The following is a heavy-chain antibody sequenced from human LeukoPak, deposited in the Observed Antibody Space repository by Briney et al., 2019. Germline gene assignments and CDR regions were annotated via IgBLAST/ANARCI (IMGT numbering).Heavy chain of an antibody. V-gene: IGHV1-2*02. CDR3: AREPTYTSCFDY. CDR2: INPNSGGT. D-gene: IGHD2-2*01. Sequence: ASVKVSCKASGYTFTGYYMHWVRQAPGQGLEWMGWINPNSGGTNYAQKFQGRVTMTRDTSISTAYMELSRLRSDDTAVYYCAREPTYTSCFDYWGQGTLVTVSS. J-gene: IGHJ4*02. CDR1: GYTFTGYY.